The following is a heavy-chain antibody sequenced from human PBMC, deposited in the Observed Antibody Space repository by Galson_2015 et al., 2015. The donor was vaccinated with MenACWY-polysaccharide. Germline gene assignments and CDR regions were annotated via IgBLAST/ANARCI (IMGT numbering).Heavy chain of an antibody. Sequence: SETLSLTCTVYGGSFSGYCWTWIRQPPGKGLEWIGGINHSGRTNYNPSHKSRVTMSLDTSRNQFSLKLSSVIAADTAVYYCARGAFCSGGSCEYTYFHPWGQGTLVTVSS. D-gene: IGHD2-15*01. CDR1: GGSFSGYC. CDR2: INHSGRT. CDR3: ARGAFCSGGSCEYTYFHP. J-gene: IGHJ5*02. V-gene: IGHV4-34*01.